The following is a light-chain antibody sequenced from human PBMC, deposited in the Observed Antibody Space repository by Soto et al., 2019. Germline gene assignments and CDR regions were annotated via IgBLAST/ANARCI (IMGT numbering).Light chain of an antibody. CDR3: QQSFSPPFT. J-gene: IGKJ3*01. CDR1: QGIGRY. Sequence: DIQMTQSPSSLSASVGDRVTITCRASQGIGRYVHWYQQKPGQAPKLLISGASRLQSGVPSTFSGSGSGTDFTLTISSLQLEDFATYHCQQSFSPPFTFGPGTKVDI. CDR2: GAS. V-gene: IGKV1-39*01.